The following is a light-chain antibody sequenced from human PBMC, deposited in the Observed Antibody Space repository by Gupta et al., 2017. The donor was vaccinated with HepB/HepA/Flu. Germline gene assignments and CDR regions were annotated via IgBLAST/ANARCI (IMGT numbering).Light chain of an antibody. CDR2: NNN. J-gene: IGLJ2*01. CDR1: NSNTGSNS. CDR3: ETWDDSLNGPV. Sequence: QTVLPQPPSSSGTPGPRVTISGSGSNSNTGSNSVNWYQQFPGTAPKVLIYNNNQRPSGVPDRFSGSKSGTSASLAISGLHSEDEADYFCETWDDSLNGPVFGGGTKLTVL. V-gene: IGLV1-44*01.